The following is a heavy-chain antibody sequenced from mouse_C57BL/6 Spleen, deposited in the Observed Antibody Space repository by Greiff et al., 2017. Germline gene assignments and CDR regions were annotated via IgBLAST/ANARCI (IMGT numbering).Heavy chain of an antibody. CDR2: ISYDGSN. CDR1: GYSITSGYY. Sequence: EVQRVESGPGLVKPSQSLSLTCSVTGYSITSGYYWNWIRQFPGNKLEWMGYISYDGSNNYNPSLKNRISITRDTSKNQFFLKLNSVTTEDTATYYCASERYYAMDYWGQGTSVTVSS. J-gene: IGHJ4*01. V-gene: IGHV3-6*01. CDR3: ASERYYAMDY.